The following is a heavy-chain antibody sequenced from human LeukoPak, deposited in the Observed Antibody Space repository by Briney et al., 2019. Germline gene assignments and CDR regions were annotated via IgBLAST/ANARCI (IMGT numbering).Heavy chain of an antibody. Sequence: PGGSLRLSCAASGFTFDDYDRHWVRQAPGKGLEWVGDIWYDGSNKYYADSVNGRFTISRDNSKNTLYLQMNSLRAEDTAVYYCARVEQWLVRGDYYYGMDVWGQGTTVTVSS. CDR2: IWYDGSNK. CDR3: ARVEQWLVRGDYYYGMDV. V-gene: IGHV3-33*08. D-gene: IGHD6-19*01. J-gene: IGHJ6*02. CDR1: GFTFDDYD.